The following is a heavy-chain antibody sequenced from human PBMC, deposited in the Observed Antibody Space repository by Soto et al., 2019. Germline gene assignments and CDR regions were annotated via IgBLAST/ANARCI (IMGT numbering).Heavy chain of an antibody. D-gene: IGHD4-17*01. J-gene: IGHJ5*02. CDR1: GGTFSTYA. V-gene: IGHV1-69*06. Sequence: QIQLVQSGAEVKKPGSSVKVSCKASGGTFSTYAISWVRQAPGQGLEWMGGIIPMSGRTTYAQKLQDRVTITADKSTTTAYMELSSRISEDTAVYYCALGSDYLFDPWGRGTLVTVSS. CDR2: IIPMSGRT. CDR3: ALGSDYLFDP.